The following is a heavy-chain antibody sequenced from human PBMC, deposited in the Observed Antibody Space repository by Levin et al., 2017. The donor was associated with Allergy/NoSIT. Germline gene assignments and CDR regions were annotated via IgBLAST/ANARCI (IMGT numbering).Heavy chain of an antibody. CDR3: ARDEKYQLLEP. CDR2: IKQDGSEK. V-gene: IGHV3-7*04. J-gene: IGHJ4*02. Sequence: LSLTCAASGFTFSSYWMSWVRQAPGKGLEWVANIKQDGSEKYYVDSVKGRFTISRDNTENSLYLQMNSQRAEDTAVYYCARDEKYQLLEPWGQGTLVTVSS. CDR1: GFTFSSYW. D-gene: IGHD2-2*01.